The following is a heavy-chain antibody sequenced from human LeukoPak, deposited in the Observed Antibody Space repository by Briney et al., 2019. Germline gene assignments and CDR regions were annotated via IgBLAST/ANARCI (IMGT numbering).Heavy chain of an antibody. CDR2: ISSSSSYI. Sequence: GGSLRLSCAASGFTFSSYSMNWVRQAPGKGLEWVSSISSSSSYIYYADSVKGRFTISRDNAKNSLYLQMNSLRAEDTAVYYCARDLGSGWYGGDFDYWGQGTLVAVSS. CDR3: ARDLGSGWYGGDFDY. V-gene: IGHV3-21*01. J-gene: IGHJ4*02. CDR1: GFTFSSYS. D-gene: IGHD6-19*01.